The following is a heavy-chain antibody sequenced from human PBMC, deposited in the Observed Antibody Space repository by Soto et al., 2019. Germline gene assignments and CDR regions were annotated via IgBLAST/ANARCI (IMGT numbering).Heavy chain of an antibody. J-gene: IGHJ5*02. CDR3: VRDGTKTLRDWFDP. CDR1: GDSISSGGYY. D-gene: IGHD1-1*01. Sequence: SETLSLTCIASGDSISSGGYYWSWIRQSPGKGLEWIGSIYYSGSTYYSPSLKSRVTILVDTSKNHFSLKLRSVTAADTAVYYCVRDGTKTLRDWFDPWGQGISVTVSS. CDR2: IYYSGST. V-gene: IGHV4-31*03.